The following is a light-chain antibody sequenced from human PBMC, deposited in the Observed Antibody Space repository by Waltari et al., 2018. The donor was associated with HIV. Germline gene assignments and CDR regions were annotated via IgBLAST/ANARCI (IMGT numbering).Light chain of an antibody. CDR2: DVN. V-gene: IGLV2-23*02. Sequence: QSALTQPASVSGSPGQSITISCTGTSRAIGAYNYVSCYQQYPGKAPRLLIHDVNTWPSGGSNRFSCSKSCNTASLTIAGLQSEDEADYWCCSYAGSRSWVFGGGTKVTVL. J-gene: IGLJ3*02. CDR3: CSYAGSRSWV. CDR1: SRAIGAYNY.